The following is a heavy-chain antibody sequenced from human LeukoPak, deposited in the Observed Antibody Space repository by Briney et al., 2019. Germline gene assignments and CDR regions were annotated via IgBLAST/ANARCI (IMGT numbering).Heavy chain of an antibody. CDR1: GFIFDDYG. D-gene: IGHD1-26*01. V-gene: IGHV3-20*04. CDR2: INWNGSIT. Sequence: GGSLRLSCAASGFIFDDYGMSWVRQAPGKGLEWVSGINWNGSITGYADSVKGRFTISRDNAKNSLYLQMYSLRAEDTALYYCAKDMMAIVGGTTSAFDMWGQGTMVTVSS. CDR3: AKDMMAIVGGTTSAFDM. J-gene: IGHJ3*02.